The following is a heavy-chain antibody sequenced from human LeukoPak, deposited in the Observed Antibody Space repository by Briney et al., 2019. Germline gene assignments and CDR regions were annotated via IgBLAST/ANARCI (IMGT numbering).Heavy chain of an antibody. Sequence: GGSLRLSCAASGFTFCDYYMSWIRQAPGKGLEWVSYISSSGSTIYYADSVKGRFTISRDNAKNSLYLQMNSLRAEDTAVYYCACHLLGYCSSTSCQNTQGIDYWGQGTLVTVSS. CDR2: ISSSGSTI. CDR1: GFTFCDYY. CDR3: ACHLLGYCSSTSCQNTQGIDY. V-gene: IGHV3-11*04. J-gene: IGHJ4*02. D-gene: IGHD2-2*01.